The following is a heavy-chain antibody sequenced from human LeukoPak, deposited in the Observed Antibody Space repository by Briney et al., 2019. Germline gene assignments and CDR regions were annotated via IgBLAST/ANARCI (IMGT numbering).Heavy chain of an antibody. V-gene: IGHV3-7*01. Sequence: GGSLRLSCAASGFPFSNYWMSWVRQAPGKGLEWVANIKQDGGEKYYVDSVKGRFTTSRDNGKNSLYLQMNSLRAEDTAVYYCASGYSSSWYHEMGWFAPWGQGTLVTVSS. CDR3: ASGYSSSWYHEMGWFAP. J-gene: IGHJ5*02. CDR1: GFPFSNYW. D-gene: IGHD6-13*01. CDR2: IKQDGGEK.